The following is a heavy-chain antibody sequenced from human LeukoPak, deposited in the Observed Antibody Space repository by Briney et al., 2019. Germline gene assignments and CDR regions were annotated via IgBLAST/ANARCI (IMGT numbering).Heavy chain of an antibody. Sequence: PGGSLRLSCAASGFTFSTFAMIWVRQAPGKGLEWVAFIRYDGSNKYYADSVKGRFTISRDNSKNTLYLQMNSLRAEDTAVYYCAKDRGDVDTIDAFDIWGQGTMVTVSS. CDR1: GFTFSTFA. V-gene: IGHV3-30*02. CDR2: IRYDGSNK. CDR3: AKDRGDVDTIDAFDI. J-gene: IGHJ3*02. D-gene: IGHD5-12*01.